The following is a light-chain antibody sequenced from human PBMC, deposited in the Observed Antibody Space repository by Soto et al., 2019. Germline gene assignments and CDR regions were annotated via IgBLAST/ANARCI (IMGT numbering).Light chain of an antibody. Sequence: DIQMTQSPPSLSASVGDRVTITCRASQGIGNSLAWYQQKPGTVPKLLIYSSSTLQSGVPSRFSGSGSGTDFTLTIGSLQPEDVAAYYCQKYNTVPATFGQGTRLEIK. J-gene: IGKJ5*01. CDR3: QKYNTVPAT. CDR2: SSS. V-gene: IGKV1-27*01. CDR1: QGIGNS.